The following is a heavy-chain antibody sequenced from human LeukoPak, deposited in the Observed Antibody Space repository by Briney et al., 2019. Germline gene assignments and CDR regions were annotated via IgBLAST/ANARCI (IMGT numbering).Heavy chain of an antibody. V-gene: IGHV3-23*01. CDR1: GFTFSTYA. CDR3: GGAFDI. J-gene: IGHJ3*02. Sequence: PGGSLRVSCPASGFTFSTYAMNWVGQAPGRGLEWVASIVGSGRNTYYVDSVKGRFTISRDNSKNTLYLQMNSLRAEDTAVYWDGGAFDIWGQGTMVTVSS. CDR2: IVGSGRNT.